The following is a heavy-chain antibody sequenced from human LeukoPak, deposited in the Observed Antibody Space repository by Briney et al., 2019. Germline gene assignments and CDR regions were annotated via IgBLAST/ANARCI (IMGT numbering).Heavy chain of an antibody. D-gene: IGHD6-6*01. CDR3: ARTAARRFDY. Sequence: ASVTVSCTASGYAFPSYFMHWVRQAPGQGLEWMGIINPTGGSTTYAQKFQGRVTMTRDTSTSTVYMELSSLRSDDTAVYYCARTAARRFDYWGQGTLVTVSS. J-gene: IGHJ4*02. CDR2: INPTGGST. V-gene: IGHV1-46*01. CDR1: GYAFPSYF.